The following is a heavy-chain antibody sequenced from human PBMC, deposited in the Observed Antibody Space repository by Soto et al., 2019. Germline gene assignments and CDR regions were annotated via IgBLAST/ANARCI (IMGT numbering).Heavy chain of an antibody. CDR3: VRDSARIVVVPRVDGDNWFDP. D-gene: IGHD2-2*01. V-gene: IGHV3-9*01. J-gene: IGHJ5*02. CDR2: INWNSGSI. CDR1: GFTFDDYA. Sequence: EVQLVESGGGLVQPGRSLRLSCAASGFTFDDYAMHWVRQVPGKGLEWVSGINWNSGSIGYGDSVKGRFAISRDNAKNSLYLQMNSLRAEDTAVYYCVRDSARIVVVPRVDGDNWFDPWGQGTLVTVSS.